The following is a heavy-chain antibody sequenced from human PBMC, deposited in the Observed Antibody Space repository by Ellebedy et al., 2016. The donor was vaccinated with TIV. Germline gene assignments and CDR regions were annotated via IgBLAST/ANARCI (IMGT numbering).Heavy chain of an antibody. Sequence: GGSLRLXXAASGFTFSDYYMSWIRQAPGKGLEWVSYISSSGSTIYYTDSVKGRFTISRDNAKNSLHLQMNSLRAEDTAVYYCARSLRFLEWFAPGYWGQGTLVTVSS. CDR2: ISSSGSTI. V-gene: IGHV3-11*01. D-gene: IGHD3-3*01. CDR1: GFTFSDYY. CDR3: ARSLRFLEWFAPGY. J-gene: IGHJ4*02.